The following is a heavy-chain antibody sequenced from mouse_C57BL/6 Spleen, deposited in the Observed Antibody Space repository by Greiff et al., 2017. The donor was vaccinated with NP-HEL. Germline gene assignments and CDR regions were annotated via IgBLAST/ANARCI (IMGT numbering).Heavy chain of an antibody. CDR3: ARRAQAIAMDY. D-gene: IGHD3-2*02. J-gene: IGHJ4*01. Sequence: EVQLQQSGPELVKPGASVKISCKASGYTFTDYYMNWVKQSHGKSLEWIGDINPNNGGTSYNQKFKGKATLTVDKSSSTAYMELRSLTSEDAAVYYCARRAQAIAMDYWGQGTSVTVSS. CDR1: GYTFTDYY. CDR2: INPNNGGT. V-gene: IGHV1-26*01.